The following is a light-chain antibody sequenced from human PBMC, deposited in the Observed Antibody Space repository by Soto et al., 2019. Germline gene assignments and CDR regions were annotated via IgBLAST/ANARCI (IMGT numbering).Light chain of an antibody. Sequence: DIQMTQSPSTLSASVGDRVTITCRASQSISSWLAWYQQKPGKAPNLLIYKASNLASGVPSMFSGSGSGTEFPPTISSLQHVDFATYYRQHYNSYSAGTFGQGTKVEIK. V-gene: IGKV1-5*03. J-gene: IGKJ1*01. CDR1: QSISSW. CDR3: QHYNSYSAGT. CDR2: KAS.